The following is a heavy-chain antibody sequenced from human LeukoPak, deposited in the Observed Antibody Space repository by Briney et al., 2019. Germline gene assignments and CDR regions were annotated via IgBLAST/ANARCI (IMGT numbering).Heavy chain of an antibody. D-gene: IGHD3-16*02. CDR2: ISGSGGST. CDR1: GFTYSSYA. V-gene: IGHV3-23*01. J-gene: IGHJ4*02. CDR3: AKVPHYDYVWGSYRPYFDY. Sequence: GGSLRLSCAASGFTYSSYAMSWVRQPPGKGLEWVSAISGSGGSTNYADSVKGRFTISRDNSKNTLYLQMNSLRAEDTAVYYCAKVPHYDYVWGSYRPYFDYWGQGALVTVSS.